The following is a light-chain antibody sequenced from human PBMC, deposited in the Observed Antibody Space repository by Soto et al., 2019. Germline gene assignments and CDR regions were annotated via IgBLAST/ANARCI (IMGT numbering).Light chain of an antibody. J-gene: IGKJ3*01. CDR3: KQYEPYSGT. CDR1: QIINTW. CDR2: RAS. V-gene: IGKV1-5*03. Sequence: DIQMTQSPSSLSASVGDRVTITCRASQIINTWLAWYQQKPGKAPKLVIYRASNLVNGVPSRFNASGSGTEFTHTISSLQPDDFSIYYCKQYEPYSGTFGPGTKVDL.